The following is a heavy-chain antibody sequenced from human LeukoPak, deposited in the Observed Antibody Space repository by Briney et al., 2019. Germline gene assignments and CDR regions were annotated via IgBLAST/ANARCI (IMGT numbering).Heavy chain of an antibody. Sequence: ASVKVSCKASGYTFTSYDINWVRQATGQGLEWMGWMNPNSGNTGYAQKFQGRVTMTRNTSISTAYMELSSLRSEDTAVYYCAREEDYGSGSYSPNFDYWGQGTLVTVSS. CDR3: AREEDYGSGSYSPNFDY. V-gene: IGHV1-8*01. J-gene: IGHJ4*02. D-gene: IGHD3-10*01. CDR1: GYTFTSYD. CDR2: MNPNSGNT.